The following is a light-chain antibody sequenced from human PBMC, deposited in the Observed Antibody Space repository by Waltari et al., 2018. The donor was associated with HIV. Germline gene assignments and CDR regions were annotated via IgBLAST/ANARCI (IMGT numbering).Light chain of an antibody. V-gene: IGKV1-33*01. CDR3: QQYDNLLLT. J-gene: IGKJ4*01. CDR2: DAS. CDR1: QDISNY. Sequence: DIQMTQSPSSLSASVGARVTLTCQASQDISNYLNWYQQKPGKAPKLLIYDASNLETGVPSRFSGSGSGTDFTFTISSLQPEDIATYYCQQYDNLLLTFGGGTKVEIK.